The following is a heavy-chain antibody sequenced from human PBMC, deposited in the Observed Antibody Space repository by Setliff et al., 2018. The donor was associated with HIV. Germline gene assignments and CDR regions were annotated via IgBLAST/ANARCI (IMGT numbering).Heavy chain of an antibody. CDR2: INPSGGST. D-gene: IGHD6-19*01. J-gene: IGHJ4*01. CDR1: GYTFTSYY. Sequence: AASVKVSCKASGYTFTSYYMYWVRQAPGQGLEWMGIINPSGGSTSYAQKFQGRVTMTRDTSTNTVYMDLRNLRSEDTAVYYCARNQGDASGWYAGDYWGHGTLVTVSS. V-gene: IGHV1-46*01. CDR3: ARNQGDASGWYAGDY.